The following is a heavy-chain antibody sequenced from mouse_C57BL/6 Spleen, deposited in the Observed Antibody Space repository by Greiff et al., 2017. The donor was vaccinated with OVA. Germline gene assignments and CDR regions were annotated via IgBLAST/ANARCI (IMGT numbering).Heavy chain of an antibody. CDR1: GYTFTDYE. D-gene: IGHD2-3*01. Sequence: QVQLKQSGAELVRPGASVTLSCKASGYTFTDYEMHWVKQTPVHGLEWIGAIDPETGGTAYNQKFKGKAILTADKSSSTAYMELRSLTSEDSAVYYCTRRLMVTRRDYAMDYWGQGTSVTVSS. CDR2: IDPETGGT. J-gene: IGHJ4*01. V-gene: IGHV1-15*01. CDR3: TRRLMVTRRDYAMDY.